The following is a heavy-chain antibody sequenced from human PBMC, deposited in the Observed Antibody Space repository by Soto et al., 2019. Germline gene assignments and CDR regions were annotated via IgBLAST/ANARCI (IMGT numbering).Heavy chain of an antibody. CDR3: ARDERRYGFRYFEL. CDR1: GGTFSSYA. D-gene: IGHD2-15*01. Sequence: VKVSCKASGGTFSSYAISWVRQTPGQRLEWMGGIIPIFGTANYAQKFPGRVTITADESTSTGYMELSSLRSEDTALYYCARDERRYGFRYFELWGRGTLVTVSS. J-gene: IGHJ2*01. CDR2: IIPIFGTA. V-gene: IGHV1-69*13.